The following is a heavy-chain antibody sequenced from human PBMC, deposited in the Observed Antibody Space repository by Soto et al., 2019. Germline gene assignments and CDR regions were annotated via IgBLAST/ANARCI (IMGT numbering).Heavy chain of an antibody. Sequence: QVQLVQSGGEVRKPGASVKVSCKTSGYTFTNNGINWVRQAPGQGLEWMGWISGYNANTKYAQKFQGRVTLTTDTLTSTAFMELRSLRSDDTAVCSWARGSTHYNMAVWGQGTTVTVSS. J-gene: IGHJ6*02. V-gene: IGHV1-18*04. D-gene: IGHD1-1*01. CDR3: ARGSTHYNMAV. CDR1: GYTFTNNG. CDR2: ISGYNANT.